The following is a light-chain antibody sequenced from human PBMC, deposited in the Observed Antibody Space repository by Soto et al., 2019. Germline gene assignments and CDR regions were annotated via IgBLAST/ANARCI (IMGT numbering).Light chain of an antibody. J-gene: IGLJ1*01. CDR3: CSYAGSYTDV. V-gene: IGLV2-11*01. CDR2: DVS. Sequence: HSVLTQPRSVSGSPGQSVTISCTGTSSDVGGYNYVSWYQQHPGKAPKLMIYDVSKRPSGVPDRFSGSKSGNTASLTISGLQAEDEADYYCCSYAGSYTDVFGTGTKLTVL. CDR1: SSDVGGYNY.